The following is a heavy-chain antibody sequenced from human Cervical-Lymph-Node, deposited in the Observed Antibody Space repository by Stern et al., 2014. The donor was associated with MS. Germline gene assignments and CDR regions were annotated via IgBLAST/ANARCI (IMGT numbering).Heavy chain of an antibody. CDR3: ARTGTVVTSGYYYGMDV. Sequence: DQLVESGAEVKKPGASVKVSCKTAGYNFTDYGIIWVRQAPGQRLEWMGWINTGNGNRRYSQKIQGRVTITRDTSASTAYMELSSLRSEDTAVYYCARTGTVVTSGYYYGMDVWGQGTTVTVSS. CDR1: GYNFTDYG. CDR2: INTGNGNR. D-gene: IGHD4-23*01. V-gene: IGHV1-3*04. J-gene: IGHJ6*02.